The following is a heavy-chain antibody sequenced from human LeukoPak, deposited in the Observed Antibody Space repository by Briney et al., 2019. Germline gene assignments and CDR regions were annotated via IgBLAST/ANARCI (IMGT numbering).Heavy chain of an antibody. D-gene: IGHD6-19*01. CDR3: ARGTVAGIDY. J-gene: IGHJ4*02. Sequence: GASVTVSCKASGYTFTSYYMHWVRQAPGQGLEWMGIINPSGGSTSYAQKFQGRVTMTRDTSTSTVYMELSSLRPEDTAVYCCARGTVAGIDYWGQGTLVTVSS. CDR2: INPSGGST. V-gene: IGHV1-46*01. CDR1: GYTFTSYY.